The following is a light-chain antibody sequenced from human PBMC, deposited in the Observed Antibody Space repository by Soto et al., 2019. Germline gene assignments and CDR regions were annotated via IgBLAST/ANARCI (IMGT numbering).Light chain of an antibody. J-gene: IGKJ4*02. CDR3: QQYNSYSPLT. CDR2: KAS. V-gene: IGKV1-5*03. Sequence: DIQMTQYPSTQPDTVGERVTIACRVNQSISTWLAWYQQKPGKAPNLLIYKASRLETGVPSRFSGSGSGTEFTLTINFLQPDDFATYDCQQYNSYSPLTFGGGTKVDIK. CDR1: QSISTW.